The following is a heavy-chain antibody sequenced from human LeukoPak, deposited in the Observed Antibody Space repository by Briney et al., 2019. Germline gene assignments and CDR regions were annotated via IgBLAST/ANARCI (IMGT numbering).Heavy chain of an antibody. J-gene: IGHJ4*02. D-gene: IGHD1-14*01. CDR1: GFTFDDYA. Sequence: GGSLRLSCAASGFTFDDYAMHWVRQAPGKGLEWVSGISWNSGSIGYADSVKGRFTISRDNAKNSLYLQMNSLRAEDTAVYYCARPFGKSSTIDYWGQGTLVTVSS. V-gene: IGHV3-9*01. CDR3: ARPFGKSSTIDY. CDR2: ISWNSGSI.